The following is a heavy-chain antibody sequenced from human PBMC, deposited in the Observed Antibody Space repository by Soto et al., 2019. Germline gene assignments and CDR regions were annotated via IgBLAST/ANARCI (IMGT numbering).Heavy chain of an antibody. J-gene: IGHJ5*02. Sequence: ASVKVSCKASGCTFSSNAISWVRQAPGQRREWMGGINAGYGDTNYAQKFQGRVTITRDTSANTAYMELSSLRSEDTAVYYCARDPMVAATFWFDPWGQGTLVTVSS. CDR1: GCTFSSNA. V-gene: IGHV1-3*01. CDR3: ARDPMVAATFWFDP. D-gene: IGHD2-15*01. CDR2: INAGYGDT.